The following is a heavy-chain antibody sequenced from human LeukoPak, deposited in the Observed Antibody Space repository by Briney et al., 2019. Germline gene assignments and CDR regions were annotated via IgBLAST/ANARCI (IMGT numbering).Heavy chain of an antibody. V-gene: IGHV5-51*01. Sequence: RGEPLKISSKGSGYSFTNYWIGWVRQLPGKVLECMGIIYPGDSDTRYNPSFQGQVTISADRSISTAYLQWSSLKASDTAMYYCARQDARGYYYYGMDVWGQGTTVTVSS. CDR1: GYSFTNYW. CDR2: IYPGDSDT. CDR3: ARQDARGYYYYGMDV. D-gene: IGHD6-6*01. J-gene: IGHJ6*02.